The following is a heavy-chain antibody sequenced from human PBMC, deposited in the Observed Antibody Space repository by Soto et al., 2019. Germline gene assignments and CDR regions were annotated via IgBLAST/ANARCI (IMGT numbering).Heavy chain of an antibody. CDR1: GFAFSSYT. V-gene: IGHV3-21*06. Sequence: GGSLRLSCAASGFAFSSYTMNWVRQAPGKGLEWISSISSGGVSTHYADSVKGRFTVTRDSAKNSMFLQMHSLRVEDTAVYYCARDVSLLVILDSWGQGTLVTVSS. CDR2: ISSGGVST. D-gene: IGHD2-15*01. CDR3: ARDVSLLVILDS. J-gene: IGHJ5*02.